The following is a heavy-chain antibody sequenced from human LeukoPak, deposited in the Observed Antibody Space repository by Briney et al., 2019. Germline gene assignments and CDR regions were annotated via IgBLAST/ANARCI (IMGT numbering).Heavy chain of an antibody. CDR2: IIPIFGTT. CDR1: GGTFSSYV. V-gene: IGHV1-69*05. D-gene: IGHD1-26*01. Sequence: SVKVSCKASGGTFSSYVISWVRQAPRQGLEWMGRIIPIFGTTNYALKFQGRVTITTDESASTAYMELSSLRSDDTAVYYCASFELGSGSYPFDYWGQGTLVTVSS. CDR3: ASFELGSGSYPFDY. J-gene: IGHJ4*02.